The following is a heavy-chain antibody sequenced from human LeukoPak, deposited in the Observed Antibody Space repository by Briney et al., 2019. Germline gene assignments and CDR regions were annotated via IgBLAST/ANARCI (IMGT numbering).Heavy chain of an antibody. Sequence: SETLSLTCIVSGGSISSSSYYWDWIRQPPGKGLEWIGNIFYSGSTSYNPSLKSRVTISVDSSKNQFSLKLSSVTAADTAVYYCASTYYPLDYWGQGTLVTVSS. V-gene: IGHV4-39*01. CDR1: GGSISSSSYY. CDR2: IFYSGST. D-gene: IGHD3-10*01. CDR3: ASTYYPLDY. J-gene: IGHJ4*02.